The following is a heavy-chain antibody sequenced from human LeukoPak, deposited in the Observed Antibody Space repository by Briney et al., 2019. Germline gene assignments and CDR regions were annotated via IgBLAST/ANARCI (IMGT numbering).Heavy chain of an antibody. CDR1: GFTFSTYT. V-gene: IGHV3-21*01. Sequence: GGSLRLPCAASGFTFSTYTMNWVRQAPGKGLEWVSSISDSSGSIYYADSVKGRFTISRDNAKNSLYLQMNSLRGEDTAVYYCARDAVVVDINGFDIWGRGTMVTVSS. J-gene: IGHJ3*02. D-gene: IGHD3-22*01. CDR2: ISDSSGSI. CDR3: ARDAVVVDINGFDI.